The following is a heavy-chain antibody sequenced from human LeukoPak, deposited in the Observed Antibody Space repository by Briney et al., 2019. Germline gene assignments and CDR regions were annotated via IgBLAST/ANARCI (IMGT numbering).Heavy chain of an antibody. CDR3: ARAWWFGELFNYYYYYGMDV. CDR1: GGSISSGGYY. D-gene: IGHD3-10*01. Sequence: SETLSLTCTVSGGSISSGGYYWSWIRQHPGKGLEWIGYIYYSGSTYYNPSLKSRVTISVDTSKNQFSLKLSSVTAADTAVYYCARAWWFGELFNYYYYYGMDVWGQGTTVTVSS. CDR2: IYYSGST. V-gene: IGHV4-31*03. J-gene: IGHJ6*02.